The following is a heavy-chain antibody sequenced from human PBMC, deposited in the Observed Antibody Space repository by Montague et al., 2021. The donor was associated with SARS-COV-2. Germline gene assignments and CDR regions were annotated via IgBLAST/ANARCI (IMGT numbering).Heavy chain of an antibody. CDR3: ARLGFVELWLNLGWFGP. Sequence: SETLSLTCSVSGDSIRSSGYYWGWIRQPPGKGLEWIGTVYYSGSTNYNPSLKSRVTMPVDTSKNQFSLELWSVAAADTAVYYCARLGFVELWLNLGWFGPWGQGTLVTVSS. J-gene: IGHJ5*02. CDR2: VYYSGST. V-gene: IGHV4-39*01. CDR1: GDSIRSSGYY. D-gene: IGHD3-16*02.